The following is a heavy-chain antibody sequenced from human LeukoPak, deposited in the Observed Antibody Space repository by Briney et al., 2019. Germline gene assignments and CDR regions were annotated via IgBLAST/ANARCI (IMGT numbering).Heavy chain of an antibody. V-gene: IGHV1-18*01. CDR2: ISTYNGNT. D-gene: IGHD3-22*01. CDR3: ATSSGYYYGEYY. J-gene: IGHJ4*02. CDR1: GYTFTSYD. Sequence: ASVKVSCKASGYTFTSYDISWVRQAPGQGLEWMGWISTYNGNTNYAQKLQGRVTMTTDTSTSTAYMELRSLRSDDTAVYYCATSSGYYYGEYYWGQGTLVTVSS.